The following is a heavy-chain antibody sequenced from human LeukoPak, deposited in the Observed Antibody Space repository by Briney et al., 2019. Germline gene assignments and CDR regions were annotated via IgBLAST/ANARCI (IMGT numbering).Heavy chain of an antibody. CDR1: GGSISGYY. CDR2: IHSTGSS. J-gene: IGHJ4*02. V-gene: IGHV4-4*07. CDR3: AREHPTAIATDY. D-gene: IGHD2-21*02. Sequence: PSETLSLTCSVSGGSISGYYWGCFRQAPGKGLEWIGRIHSTGSSNYNPSLKSRLTMSIDTSRNQFSLKLSSMTAADTAIYYCAREHPTAIATDYWGQGTLVTVSS.